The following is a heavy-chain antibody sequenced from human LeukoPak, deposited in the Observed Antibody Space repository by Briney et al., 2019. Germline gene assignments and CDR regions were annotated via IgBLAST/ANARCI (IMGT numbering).Heavy chain of an antibody. J-gene: IGHJ4*02. CDR3: ARAGYCSGGSCYAGLLDY. CDR1: GFTFSSYS. D-gene: IGHD2-15*01. Sequence: GGSLRLSCAASGFTFSSYSMNWVRQAPGKGLEWVSSISSSSSYIYYADSVKGRFTISRDNAKNSLYLQMNSLRAEDTAVYYCARAGYCSGGSCYAGLLDYWGQGILVTVSS. CDR2: ISSSSSYI. V-gene: IGHV3-21*01.